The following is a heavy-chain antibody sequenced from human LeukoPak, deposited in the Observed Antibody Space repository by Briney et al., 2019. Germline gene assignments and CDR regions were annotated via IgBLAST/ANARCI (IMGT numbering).Heavy chain of an antibody. D-gene: IGHD2-21*02. CDR1: GVSISSGGYY. J-gene: IGHJ4*02. V-gene: IGHV4-31*03. CDR3: ASTEDCGGDCYQAYFDY. CDR2: IYYSGST. Sequence: SQTLSLTCTVSGVSISSGGYYWSWIRQHPGKGLEWIGYIYYSGSTYYNPSLKSRVTISVDTSKNQFSLKLSSVTAADTAVYYCASTEDCGGDCYQAYFDYWGQGTLVTVSS.